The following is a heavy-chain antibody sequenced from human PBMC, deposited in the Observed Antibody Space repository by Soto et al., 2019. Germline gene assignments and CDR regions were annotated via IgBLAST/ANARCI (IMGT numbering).Heavy chain of an antibody. CDR3: ASSPHKDSRPDY. Sequence: PXGSLGLSCAASGFTFSSYWMSWVRQAPGRGLEWMANIKYDGSEKYYVDSVKGRLTISRDNAKNSLYLQMNSLRAEDTAVYYCASSPHKDSRPDYWGQGTLVTVSS. CDR2: IKYDGSEK. CDR1: GFTFSSYW. D-gene: IGHD3-22*01. V-gene: IGHV3-7*03. J-gene: IGHJ4*02.